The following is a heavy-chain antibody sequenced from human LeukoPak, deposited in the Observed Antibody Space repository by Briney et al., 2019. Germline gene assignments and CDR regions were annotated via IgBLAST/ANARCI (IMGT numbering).Heavy chain of an antibody. D-gene: IGHD5-24*01. CDR1: GGTFSSYA. CDR3: ARDPGKYRDGYNLVYFDY. CDR2: IIPNSGGT. V-gene: IGHV1-2*02. Sequence: ASVKVSCKASGGTFSSYAISWVRQAPGQGLEWMGGIIPNSGGTNYAQKFQGRVTMTRDTSISTAYMELSRLRSDDTAVYYCARDPGKYRDGYNLVYFDYWGQGTLVTVSS. J-gene: IGHJ4*02.